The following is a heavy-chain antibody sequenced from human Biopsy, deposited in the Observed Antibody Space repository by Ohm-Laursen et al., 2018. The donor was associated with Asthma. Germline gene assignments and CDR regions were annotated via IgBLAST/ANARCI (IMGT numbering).Heavy chain of an antibody. CDR1: GFTFGNFA. CDR2: IKTNGRGA. CDR3: ARLAYYDRSGTHYFDH. Sequence: GSLRLSCAASGFTFGNFAMSWARQAPGKGLEWVSTIKTNGRGADYPNPAKGRFTISRDDSKNTLYLQMNSLRAEDTAVYFCARLAYYDRSGTHYFDHWGQGNLVTVSS. D-gene: IGHD3-22*01. J-gene: IGHJ4*02. V-gene: IGHV3-23*01.